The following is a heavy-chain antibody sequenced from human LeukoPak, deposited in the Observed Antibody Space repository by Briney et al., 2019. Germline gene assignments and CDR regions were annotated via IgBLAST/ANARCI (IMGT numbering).Heavy chain of an antibody. CDR1: GGSISSYY. Sequence: SETLSLTCTVSGGSISSYYWSWVRQPPGKGIAWIGSVSYSGSTDYNPSLKSRVTISVDTSKNQFSLKLSSVTAADTAVYYCARGVNHYYYGMDVWGQGTTVTVSS. D-gene: IGHD2-21*01. J-gene: IGHJ6*02. CDR2: VSYSGST. CDR3: ARGVNHYYYGMDV. V-gene: IGHV4-59*01.